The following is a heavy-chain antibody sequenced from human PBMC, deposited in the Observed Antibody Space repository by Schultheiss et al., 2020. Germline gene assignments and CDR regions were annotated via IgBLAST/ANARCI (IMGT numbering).Heavy chain of an antibody. J-gene: IGHJ5*02. D-gene: IGHD6-6*01. Sequence: GGSLRLSCAASGFTFSSYGMHWVRQAPGKGLEWVAVIWYDGSNKYYADSVKGRFTISRDNAKNSLYLQMNSLRAEDTAVYYCARQGVIAAHKIWFDPWGQGTLVTVSS. CDR2: IWYDGSNK. CDR3: ARQGVIAAHKIWFDP. V-gene: IGHV3-33*08. CDR1: GFTFSSYG.